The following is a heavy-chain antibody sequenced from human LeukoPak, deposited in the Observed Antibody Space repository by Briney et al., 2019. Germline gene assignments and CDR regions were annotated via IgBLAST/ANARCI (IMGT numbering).Heavy chain of an antibody. CDR2: IYYSGST. CDR1: GGSISSYY. D-gene: IGHD6-13*01. CDR3: AREIRAAAGSDAFDI. V-gene: IGHV4-59*01. J-gene: IGHJ3*02. Sequence: KPSETLSLTCTVSGGSISSYYWSWIRQPPGKGLEWIGYIYYSGSTNYNPSLKSRVTISVDTSKNQFSLKLSSVTAADTAVYYCAREIRAAAGSDAFDIWGQGTMVTVSS.